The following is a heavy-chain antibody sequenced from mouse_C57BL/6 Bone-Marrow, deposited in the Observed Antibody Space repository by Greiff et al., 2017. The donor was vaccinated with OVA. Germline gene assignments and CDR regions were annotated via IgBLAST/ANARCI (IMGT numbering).Heavy chain of an antibody. CDR2: IDPEDGET. CDR3: AQTAQATGYAMDY. J-gene: IGHJ4*01. D-gene: IGHD3-2*02. Sequence: VQLKESGAELVKPGASVKLSCTASGFNIKDYYMHWVKQRTEQGLEWIGRIDPEDGETKYAPKFQGKAPITADTSSNTAYLQLSSLTSEDTAVYYCAQTAQATGYAMDYWGQGTSVTVSS. V-gene: IGHV14-2*01. CDR1: GFNIKDYY.